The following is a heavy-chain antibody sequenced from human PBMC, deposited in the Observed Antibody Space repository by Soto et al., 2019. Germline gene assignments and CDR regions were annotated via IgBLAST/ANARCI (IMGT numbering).Heavy chain of an antibody. CDR3: ARVAHYYDSSGYWPY. J-gene: IGHJ4*02. CDR1: GYTFTSYA. V-gene: IGHV1-3*01. D-gene: IGHD3-22*01. CDR2: INAGNGNT. Sequence: GASVKVSCKASGYTFTSYAMHWLRQAPGQRLEWMGWINAGNGNTKYSQKFQGRVTITRDTSASTAYMELSSLRSEDTAVYYCARVAHYYDSSGYWPYWGQGTLVTVSS.